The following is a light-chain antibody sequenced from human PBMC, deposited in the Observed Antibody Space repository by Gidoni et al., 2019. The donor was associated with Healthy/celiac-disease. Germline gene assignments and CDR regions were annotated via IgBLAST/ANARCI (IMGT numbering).Light chain of an antibody. CDR3: SSYAGSNRKV. Sequence: QSALTQPPSASGPPGQSVTISCTGTSSDVGGYNYVSWYQQHPGKAPKLMIYEVSKRPSWVPDRFSGSKSGNTASLTVSGLQAEDEADYYCSSYAGSNRKVFGGGTKLTVL. J-gene: IGLJ2*01. V-gene: IGLV2-8*01. CDR1: SSDVGGYNY. CDR2: EVS.